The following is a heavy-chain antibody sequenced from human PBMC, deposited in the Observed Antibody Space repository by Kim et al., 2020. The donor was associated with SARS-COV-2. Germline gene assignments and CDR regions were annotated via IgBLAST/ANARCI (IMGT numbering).Heavy chain of an antibody. Sequence: NPTLKSRVTIAVDPSKNHFSLKLGSGTAAATAVYYCARAPQNWGIGAFDIWGQGTMVTVSS. D-gene: IGHD7-27*01. J-gene: IGHJ3*02. V-gene: IGHV4-31*02. CDR3: ARAPQNWGIGAFDI.